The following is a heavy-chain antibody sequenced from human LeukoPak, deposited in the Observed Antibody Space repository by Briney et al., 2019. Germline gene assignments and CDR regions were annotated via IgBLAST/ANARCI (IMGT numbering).Heavy chain of an antibody. CDR2: ISGSGGST. V-gene: IGHV3-23*01. CDR1: GFTFSSYA. Sequence: GGSLRLSCAASGFTFSSYAMSWVRQAPGKGLEWVSAISGSGGSTYYAGSVKGRFTISRDNSKNTLYLQMNSLRAEDTAVYYCAKQDDSSGLFPWGYWGQGTLVTISS. J-gene: IGHJ4*02. CDR3: AKQDDSSGLFPWGY. D-gene: IGHD3-22*01.